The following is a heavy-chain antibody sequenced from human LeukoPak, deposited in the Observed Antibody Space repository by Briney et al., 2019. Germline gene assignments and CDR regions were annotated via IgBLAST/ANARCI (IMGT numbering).Heavy chain of an antibody. D-gene: IGHD6-13*01. CDR1: GGSISSYY. V-gene: IGHV4-59*08. Sequence: PSETLSLTCTVSGGSISSYYWSWIRQPPGKGLEWIGYIYYSGITNYNPSLKSRVTISVDTSKNQFSLKLSSVTAADTAVYYCARRYSSSWGWFDPWGQGTLVTVSS. CDR2: IYYSGIT. J-gene: IGHJ5*02. CDR3: ARRYSSSWGWFDP.